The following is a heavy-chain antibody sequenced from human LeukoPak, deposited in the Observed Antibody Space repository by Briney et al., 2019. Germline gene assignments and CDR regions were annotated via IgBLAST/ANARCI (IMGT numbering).Heavy chain of an antibody. V-gene: IGHV6-1*01. J-gene: IGHJ4*02. CDR3: ARRRTTGDFDY. D-gene: IGHD1-1*01. CDR2: TYYRSKWYN. Sequence: SQTLSLTYAISGDSVSNNSAAWNWLRQSPSRGLEWLGRTYYRSKWYNDYAEDVKSRITINPHTSRNQFSLQLNSVTPEDTAMYYCARRRTTGDFDYWGQGTLVTVSS. CDR1: GDSVSNNSAA.